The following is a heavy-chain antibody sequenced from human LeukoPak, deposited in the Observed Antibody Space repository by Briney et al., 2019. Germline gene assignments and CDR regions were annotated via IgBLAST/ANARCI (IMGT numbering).Heavy chain of an antibody. J-gene: IGHJ4*02. Sequence: GGSLRLSCAASGFTSSNYAMNWVRQAPGKGLEWVSAISGSGADTYYADSVKGWFTISRDNSKNTLYLQMNSLRAEDTAIYFCAKELRRSPTYYFDYWGQGTLVTVSS. CDR3: AKELRRSPTYYFDY. CDR1: GFTSSNYA. V-gene: IGHV3-23*01. CDR2: ISGSGADT. D-gene: IGHD2-15*01.